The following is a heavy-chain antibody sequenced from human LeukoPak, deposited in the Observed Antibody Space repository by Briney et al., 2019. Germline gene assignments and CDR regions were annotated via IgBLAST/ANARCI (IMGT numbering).Heavy chain of an antibody. CDR1: GFTFSSYW. CDR3: VRGNDYGGPHY. CDR2: IDRDGSRI. Sequence: GGSLRLSCAVSGFTFSSYWMHWVRQAPGKGLVWVSRIDRDGSRINYADSVKGRFTISRDNGKKTLFLQMNSLRAEDAAVYYCVRGNDYGGPHYWGQGTLVTVSS. V-gene: IGHV3-74*01. D-gene: IGHD4-23*01. J-gene: IGHJ4*02.